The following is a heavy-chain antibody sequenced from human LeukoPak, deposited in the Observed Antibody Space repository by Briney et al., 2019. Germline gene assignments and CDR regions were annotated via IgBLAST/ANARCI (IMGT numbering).Heavy chain of an antibody. CDR1: GGSFSGYY. V-gene: IGHV4-34*01. J-gene: IGHJ3*02. CDR3: ARDVRKEMATIVDAFDI. CDR2: INHSGST. Sequence: SSETLSLTCAVYGGSFSGYYWSWIRQPPGKGLEWIGEINHSGSTNYNPSLKSRVTISVDTSKNQFSLKLSSVTAADTAVYYRARDVRKEMATIVDAFDIWGQGTMVTVSS. D-gene: IGHD5-24*01.